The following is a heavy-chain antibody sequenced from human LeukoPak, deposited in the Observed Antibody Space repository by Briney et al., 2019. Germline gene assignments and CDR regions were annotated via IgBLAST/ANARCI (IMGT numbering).Heavy chain of an antibody. CDR3: ARQGSGGCRVPFYN. CDR1: GGSISSSY. Sequence: SETLSLTCTVSGGSISSSYCNWIRQPAGKGLEWIGRIFTTGSTTYNPSLKSRLTMSVDTTKNRFSLKLNSVTAADTAVYYCARQGSGGCRVPFYNWGQGTLVAVSS. V-gene: IGHV4-4*07. D-gene: IGHD2-15*01. J-gene: IGHJ4*02. CDR2: IFTTGST.